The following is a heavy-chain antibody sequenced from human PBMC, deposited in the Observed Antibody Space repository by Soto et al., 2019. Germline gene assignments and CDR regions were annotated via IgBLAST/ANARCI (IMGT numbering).Heavy chain of an antibody. CDR1: GGTFNNYP. V-gene: IGHV1-69*01. CDR3: ARGRGYRGDDHYYYFDMDA. Sequence: QVQLVQSGAEVKKPGSSVKVSCKASGGTFNNYPITWVRQAPGEGLEWMGGSIPIFGTANYAQKFQGRVTISVDESTSTAYMELSSLRSEDTAVYYCARGRGYRGDDHYYYFDMDAWGQGTTVTVSS. J-gene: IGHJ6*02. D-gene: IGHD5-12*01. CDR2: SIPIFGTA.